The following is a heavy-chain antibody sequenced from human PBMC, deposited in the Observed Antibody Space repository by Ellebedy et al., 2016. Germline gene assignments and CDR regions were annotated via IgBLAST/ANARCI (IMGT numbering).Heavy chain of an antibody. CDR1: GYTFTNYH. CDR3: ARNIDGGNSDY. J-gene: IGHJ4*02. Sequence: ASVKVSXXASGYTFTNYHIHWVRQAPGQGLEWMGIINPSDGSTHYAQKLQGRVTMTRGTSTRIVYMELSSLRSEDTAVYYCARNIDGGNSDYWGQGTLVTVSS. D-gene: IGHD4-23*01. V-gene: IGHV1-46*01. CDR2: INPSDGST.